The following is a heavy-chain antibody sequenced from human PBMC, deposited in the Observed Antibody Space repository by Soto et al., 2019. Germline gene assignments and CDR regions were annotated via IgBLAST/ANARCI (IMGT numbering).Heavy chain of an antibody. J-gene: IGHJ5*02. D-gene: IGHD3-10*02. CDR3: VSAPAHTAMFSLSLDP. CDR2: VYESGYT. V-gene: IGHV4-31*03. Sequence: TLSLACTVSGDSGGTGAYYWGWVRQRPGRGLEWIGYVYESGYTYYNMSLKSRLTVSLDRSNNQFSLGLTSVTAADTAVYYFVSAPAHTAMFSLSLDPWRPRT. CDR1: GDSGGTGAYY.